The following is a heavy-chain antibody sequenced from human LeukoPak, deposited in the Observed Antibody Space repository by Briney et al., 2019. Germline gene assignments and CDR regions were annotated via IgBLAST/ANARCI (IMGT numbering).Heavy chain of an antibody. CDR1: GGTFSSYT. V-gene: IGHV1-69*13. CDR2: IIPIFGTA. J-gene: IGHJ4*02. CDR3: ALAGSGSYYGFDY. Sequence: SSVKVSCKASGGTFSSYTISWVRQTPGQGLEWMGGIIPIFGTANYAQKFQGRVTITEDESTSKVYMELGSLRAEDTAVYYCALAGSGSYYGFDYWGQGTLVTVSS. D-gene: IGHD3-10*01.